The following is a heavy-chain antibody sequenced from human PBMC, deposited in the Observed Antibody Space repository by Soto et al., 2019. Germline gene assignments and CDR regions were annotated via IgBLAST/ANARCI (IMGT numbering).Heavy chain of an antibody. CDR1: GFTVSKAY. V-gene: IGHV3-15*04. CDR3: VTRFTAVATARFDY. CDR2: IDSKIDADKT. D-gene: IGHD2-21*02. Sequence: EVQLAESGGGLVKPGGSLRLSCTASGFTVSKAYMNWVRQAPGKGLEWVGKIDSKIDADKTDFAAPVKGRFTISRDDSKNTVYLQMNGLEIDDTAMYYCVTRFTAVATARFDYGGQGTLVTVSS. J-gene: IGHJ4*02.